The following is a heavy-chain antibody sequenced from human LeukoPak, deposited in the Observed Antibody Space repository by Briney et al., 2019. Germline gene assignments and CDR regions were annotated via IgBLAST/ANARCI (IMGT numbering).Heavy chain of an antibody. D-gene: IGHD2-21*01. CDR3: ASASTSRPRFFDS. Sequence: GGSLRLSCAASGFTFSSYGMHWVRQAPGKGLEWVAVIWYDGSNKYYADSVKGRFTISRDNSENTLYLRMNSLRVEDTAVYYCASASTSRPRFFDSWGQGTLVTVSS. V-gene: IGHV3-30*02. CDR1: GFTFSSYG. J-gene: IGHJ4*02. CDR2: IWYDGSNK.